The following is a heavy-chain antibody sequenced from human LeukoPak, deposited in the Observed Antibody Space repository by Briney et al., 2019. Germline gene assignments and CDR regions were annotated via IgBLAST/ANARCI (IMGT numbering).Heavy chain of an antibody. D-gene: IGHD2-21*01. CDR2: ISISGGVT. Sequence: GGSLRLSCAASGFTFYRFALSWVRQAPGKGLEWVSGISISGGVTYYADSVKGRFTISRDNSKSTVYLQMNSLRAEDTAVYYCARNIPVTRWGYWGQGTLVTVSS. CDR3: ARNIPVTRWGY. J-gene: IGHJ4*02. CDR1: GFTFYRFA. V-gene: IGHV3-23*01.